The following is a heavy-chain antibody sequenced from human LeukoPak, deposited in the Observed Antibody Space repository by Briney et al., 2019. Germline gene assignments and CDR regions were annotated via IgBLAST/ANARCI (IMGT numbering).Heavy chain of an antibody. CDR2: INAGNGNT. CDR1: GYTFNGYY. J-gene: IGHJ4*02. D-gene: IGHD5-18*01. Sequence: GASLKVSCKASGYTFNGYYMHGVRQAPGQRLEWMGWINAGNGNTKYSQKFQGRVTITRDTSASTAYMELSSLRSEDTAVYYCARDLDTAMVKWGQGTLVTVSS. CDR3: ARDLDTAMVK. V-gene: IGHV1-3*01.